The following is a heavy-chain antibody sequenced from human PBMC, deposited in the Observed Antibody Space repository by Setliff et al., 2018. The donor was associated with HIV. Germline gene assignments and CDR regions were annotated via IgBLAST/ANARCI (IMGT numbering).Heavy chain of an antibody. V-gene: IGHV1-2*02. D-gene: IGHD3-3*02. CDR3: ARDSGTNDHFLSPYYGALDL. J-gene: IGHJ5*02. CDR2: INPRSGVT. Sequence: GASVKVSCKSSGYTFSDHYIHWVRQAPGQGLQWMGWINPRSGVTKYAQKFQGRFIMTTDTTINTLYMELERLTSDDTALYYCARDSGTNDHFLSPYYGALDLWGLGTLVTVSS. CDR1: GYTFSDHY.